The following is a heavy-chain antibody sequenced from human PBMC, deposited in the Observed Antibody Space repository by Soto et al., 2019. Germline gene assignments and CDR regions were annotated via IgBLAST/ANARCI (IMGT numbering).Heavy chain of an antibody. D-gene: IGHD2-21*01. V-gene: IGHV3-11*06. CDR3: ARGGGGGLFDP. CDR1: GFSFSDSY. CDR2: ISPRSTFR. J-gene: IGHJ5*02. Sequence: PRGSLRLSCATSGFSFSDSYMSWIRQAPGKGLEWISYISPRSTFRDYADSVKGRFTISRDSVKNSLYLQMNNLTADDTGVYYCARGGGGGLFDPWGQGSVVTVSS.